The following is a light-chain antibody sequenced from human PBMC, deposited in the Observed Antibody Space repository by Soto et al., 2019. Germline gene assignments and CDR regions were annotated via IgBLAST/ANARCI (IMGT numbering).Light chain of an antibody. CDR3: SSYTSSSTYV. V-gene: IGLV2-14*01. CDR2: DVS. CDR1: SSDVGGYNY. J-gene: IGLJ1*01. Sequence: QSVLTQPASVSGSPGQWITISCTGTSSDVGGYNYVSWYQQHPGKAPKLMIYDVSNRPSGVSNRFSGSKSVSTASLTISGLQAEYEADYSCSSYTSSSTYVFGTGTTLTVL.